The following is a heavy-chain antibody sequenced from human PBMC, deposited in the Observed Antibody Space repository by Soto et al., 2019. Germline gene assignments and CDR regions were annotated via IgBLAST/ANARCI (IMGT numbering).Heavy chain of an antibody. CDR2: IIPIFGTA. V-gene: IGHV1-69*06. J-gene: IGHJ6*02. CDR3: ARDMGGYDDYYGMDV. D-gene: IGHD2-15*01. CDR1: GGTFSSYA. Sequence: VASVKVSCKASGGTFSSYAISWVRQAPGQGLEWMGGIIPIFGTANYAQRFQGRVTITADKSTSTAYMELSSLRSEDTAVYYCARDMGGYDDYYGMDVWGQGTTVTVSS.